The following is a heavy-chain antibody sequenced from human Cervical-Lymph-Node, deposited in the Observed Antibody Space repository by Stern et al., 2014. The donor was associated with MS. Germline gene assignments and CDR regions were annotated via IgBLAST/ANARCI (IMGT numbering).Heavy chain of an antibody. CDR1: GGTFSSYA. Sequence: VQLVQSGAEVKKPGSSVKVSCKASGGTFSSYAISWVRQAPGQGLEWMGGIIPIFGTENYAKTFQGRFTITADESTSTAYMELSSLRSEDTAVYYCARGELKEGLVRGMDVWGQGTTVTVSS. CDR2: IIPIFGTE. CDR3: ARGELKEGLVRGMDV. J-gene: IGHJ6*02. D-gene: IGHD1-26*01. V-gene: IGHV1-69*01.